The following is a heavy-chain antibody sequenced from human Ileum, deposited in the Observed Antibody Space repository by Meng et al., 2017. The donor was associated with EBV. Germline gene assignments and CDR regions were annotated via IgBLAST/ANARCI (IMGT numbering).Heavy chain of an antibody. D-gene: IGHD3-9*01. CDR2: MYDSENA. CDR3: AYYFVGRGGPGS. CDR1: GGSVSSNDYH. J-gene: IGHJ5*02. V-gene: IGHV4-61*03. Sequence: QLEGSGPGAVKPSGTLSLPFSVSGGSVSSNDYHWSWIRQPPGKGLEWIGCMYDSENAKYNPSLNSRVTISIDTTRNHFVLKLTSVTAADTAVYYCAYYFVGRGGPGSWGQGTLVTVSS.